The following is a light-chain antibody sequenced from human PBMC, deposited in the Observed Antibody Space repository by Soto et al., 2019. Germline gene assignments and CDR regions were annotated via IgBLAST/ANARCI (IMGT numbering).Light chain of an antibody. Sequence: DIHMTQSPSTLSASVGYRFTITCRASQSIGDSLAWYQQKPGKAPYLLISDVSSLERGVPSRFKGSGSGTEFTLTISSMQPDDFETFYCQQYNGYSRTFGQGTKVDIK. CDR2: DVS. V-gene: IGKV1-5*01. J-gene: IGKJ1*01. CDR1: QSIGDS. CDR3: QQYNGYSRT.